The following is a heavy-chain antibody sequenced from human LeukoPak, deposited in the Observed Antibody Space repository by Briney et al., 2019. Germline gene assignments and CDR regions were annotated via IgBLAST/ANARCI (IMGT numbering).Heavy chain of an antibody. Sequence: PSETLSLTCAVYGGSFSGYYWSWIRQPPGKGLEWIGEINHSGSTNYNPSLKSRVTISVDTSKNQFSLKLSSVTAADTAVYYCAREGSWAFDIWGQGTMVTVSS. CDR3: AREGSWAFDI. CDR2: INHSGST. J-gene: IGHJ3*02. V-gene: IGHV4-34*01. CDR1: GGSFSGYY.